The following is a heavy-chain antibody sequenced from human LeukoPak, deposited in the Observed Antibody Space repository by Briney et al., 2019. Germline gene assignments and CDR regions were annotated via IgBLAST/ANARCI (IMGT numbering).Heavy chain of an antibody. CDR2: ISGSGGST. Sequence: GGSLRLSCAASGFTFSSYAMSWVRQAPGKGLEWVSAISGSGGSTYYADSVKGRFTISRDNSKNSLYLQMNSLRAEDTAVYYCARDSAWELLPSSLDYWGQGTLVTVSS. V-gene: IGHV3-23*01. J-gene: IGHJ4*02. CDR1: GFTFSSYA. D-gene: IGHD1-26*01. CDR3: ARDSAWELLPSSLDY.